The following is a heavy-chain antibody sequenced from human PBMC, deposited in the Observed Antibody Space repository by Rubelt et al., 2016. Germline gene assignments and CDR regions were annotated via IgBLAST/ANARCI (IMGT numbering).Heavy chain of an antibody. CDR3: ARGRVGSVSGIDY. J-gene: IGHJ4*02. CDR1: GFTFSSDS. D-gene: IGHD1-26*01. V-gene: IGHV3-23*01. CDR2: ISGSGGST. Sequence: PGGSLRLSCAASGFTFSSDSISWVRQASGKGLEWVSAISGSGGSTHYADSVKGRFTISRDNSKNTLYLQMNSLRAEDTAVYYCARGRVGSVSGIDYWGQGTLVTVSS.